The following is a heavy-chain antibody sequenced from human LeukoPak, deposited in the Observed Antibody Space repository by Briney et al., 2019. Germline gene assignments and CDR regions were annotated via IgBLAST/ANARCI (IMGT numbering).Heavy chain of an antibody. CDR3: AGSLRWELHDAFDI. Sequence: SETLSLTCTVSGGSISSSSYYWGWIRQPPGKGLEWIGSIYYSGGTYYNPSLKSRVTISVDTSKNQFSLKLSSVTAADTAVYYCAGSLRWELHDAFDIWGQGTMVTVSS. J-gene: IGHJ3*02. CDR2: IYYSGGT. V-gene: IGHV4-39*01. D-gene: IGHD1-26*01. CDR1: GGSISSSSYY.